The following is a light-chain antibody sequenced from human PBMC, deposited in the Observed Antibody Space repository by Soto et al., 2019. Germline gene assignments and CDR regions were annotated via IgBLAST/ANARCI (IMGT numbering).Light chain of an antibody. V-gene: IGKV3-15*01. CDR2: AAS. CDR3: QQYDHLSLT. CDR1: QSLSFN. J-gene: IGKJ4*01. Sequence: EIVMTQSPATLSVSPGERATLSCRASQSLSFNLAWYQQKPGQAPRLLIYAASTRATGIPARFSGSGSGTEFTLTISSLQSEDVATYYCQQYDHLSLTFGGGTKVEIK.